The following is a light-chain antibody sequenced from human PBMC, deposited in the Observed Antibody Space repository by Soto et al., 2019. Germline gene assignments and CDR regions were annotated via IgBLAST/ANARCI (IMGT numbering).Light chain of an antibody. CDR3: QQYNSYSGT. CDR1: QSIGTW. J-gene: IGKJ4*01. V-gene: IGKV1-5*03. CDR2: KAS. Sequence: DIPMTQSPSTLSASVGDRVTITCRASQSIGTWLAWYQQKPGKAPKLLIYKASSLESGVPLRFSGSGSGTEFTLTISSLQPDDFAAYYCQQYNSYSGTFGGGTKVEIK.